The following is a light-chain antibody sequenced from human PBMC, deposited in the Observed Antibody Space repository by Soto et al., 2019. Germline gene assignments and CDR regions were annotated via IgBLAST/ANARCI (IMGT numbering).Light chain of an antibody. CDR2: DAS. Sequence: EIVLTHSPATLSLSPGERATLSCRSSQSVSTYLAWYQQRPGQAPRLLIYDASYRATDIPPRFSGSGSGTDFTLTISSLEPEDFAVYYCQQRRSWPPTITFGQGTRLEIK. CDR3: QQRRSWPPTIT. V-gene: IGKV3-11*01. CDR1: QSVSTY. J-gene: IGKJ5*01.